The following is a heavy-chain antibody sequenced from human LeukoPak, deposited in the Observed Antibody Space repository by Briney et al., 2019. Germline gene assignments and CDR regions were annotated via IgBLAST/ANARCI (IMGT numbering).Heavy chain of an antibody. Sequence: SETLSLTCTVSGDSISSGNYWGWIRQPPGKGLEWIGSIYHSGSTYYNPSLKSRVTISVDTSKNQFSLKLSSVTAADTAVYYCARSRLHNFDYWGQGTLVTVSS. CDR3: ARSRLHNFDY. V-gene: IGHV4-38-2*02. CDR1: GDSISSGNY. J-gene: IGHJ4*02. D-gene: IGHD5-24*01. CDR2: IYHSGST.